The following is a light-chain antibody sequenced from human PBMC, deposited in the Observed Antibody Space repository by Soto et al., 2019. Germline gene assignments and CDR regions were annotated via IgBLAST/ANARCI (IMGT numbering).Light chain of an antibody. CDR2: GAS. CDR3: HHYYNWPRT. J-gene: IGKJ1*01. CDR1: QSVSSN. Sequence: EIVMTQSTATLSVSPGERATLSCRASQSVSSNLAWYQQKPGQAPRLLIYGASTRATGIPASFSGSGSGTEFTLTISSLQSEDFAVYYCHHYYNWPRTFGQGTKVEIK. V-gene: IGKV3-15*01.